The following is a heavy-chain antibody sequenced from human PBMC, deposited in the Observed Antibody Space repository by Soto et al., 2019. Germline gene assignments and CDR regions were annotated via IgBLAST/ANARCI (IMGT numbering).Heavy chain of an antibody. CDR3: AKDMALTGNTIGNFDY. V-gene: IGHV3-9*01. J-gene: IGHJ4*02. CDR2: ISWNSGSI. Sequence: EVQLVESGGGLVQPGRSLRLSCAASGFTFDDYAMHWVRQAPGKGLEWVSGISWNSGSIGYADSVKGRFTISRDNAKNSLYLQMNSLRAQDTALYYCAKDMALTGNTIGNFDYWGQGTLVTVSS. CDR1: GFTFDDYA. D-gene: IGHD1-7*01.